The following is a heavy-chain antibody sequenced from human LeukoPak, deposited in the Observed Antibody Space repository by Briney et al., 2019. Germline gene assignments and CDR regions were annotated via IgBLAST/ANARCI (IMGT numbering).Heavy chain of an antibody. CDR3: ARLTIFGVVIRYYFDY. Sequence: ASVKVSCKASGYTFTSYGISWVRQAPGQGLEWMGWVSAYNGNTNYAQKLQGRVTMTTDTSTSTAYMELRSLRSDDTAVYYCARLTIFGVVIRYYFDYWGQGTLVTVSS. CDR1: GYTFTSYG. D-gene: IGHD3-3*01. CDR2: VSAYNGNT. J-gene: IGHJ4*02. V-gene: IGHV1-18*01.